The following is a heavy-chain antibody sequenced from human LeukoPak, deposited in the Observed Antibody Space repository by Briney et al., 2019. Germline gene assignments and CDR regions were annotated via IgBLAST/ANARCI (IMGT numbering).Heavy chain of an antibody. J-gene: IGHJ4*02. CDR1: GFSISSYY. CDR2: ISYTGST. V-gene: IGHV4-59*01. CDR3: AGCWGYFDY. Sequence: AGTLTLSCTVSGFSISSYYMTWVRQPPGKGLEWIGYISYTGSTNYNPSLKKRRTTSVDTYYNQSPFLQSAVTTADTAALYCAGCWGYFDYWRQGTLVSVSS. D-gene: IGHD3-16*01.